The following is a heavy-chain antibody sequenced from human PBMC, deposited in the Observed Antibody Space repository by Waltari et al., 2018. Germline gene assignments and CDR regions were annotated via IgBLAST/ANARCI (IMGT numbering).Heavy chain of an antibody. CDR3: ARGKTYYDFWSGYYGNWFDP. V-gene: IGHV3-21*01. D-gene: IGHD3-3*01. CDR2: ISSSSSYI. Sequence: EVQLVESGGGLVKPGGSLRLSCAASGFTFSSYSMNWVRQAPGKGLGWVSSISSSSSYIYYADSGKGRFTISRDNAKNSLYLQMNSLRAEDTAVYYCARGKTYYDFWSGYYGNWFDPWGQGTLVTVSS. J-gene: IGHJ5*02. CDR1: GFTFSSYS.